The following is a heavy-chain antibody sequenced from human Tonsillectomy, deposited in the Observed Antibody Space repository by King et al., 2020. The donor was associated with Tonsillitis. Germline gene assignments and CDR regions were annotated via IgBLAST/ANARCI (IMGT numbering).Heavy chain of an antibody. D-gene: IGHD6-6*01. CDR1: GFTFSSYG. Sequence: VQLVESGGGVVQPGRSLRLSCAGSGFTFSSYGIHWVRQAPGKGLEWVAIVSFDGSDRNYADSVKGRFTISRDNSKNTGYLQMNSLRAEDTAMYYCAKDQSSSTLGFDPWGLGTLVTVSS. J-gene: IGHJ5*02. CDR2: VSFDGSDR. CDR3: AKDQSSSTLGFDP. V-gene: IGHV3-30*18.